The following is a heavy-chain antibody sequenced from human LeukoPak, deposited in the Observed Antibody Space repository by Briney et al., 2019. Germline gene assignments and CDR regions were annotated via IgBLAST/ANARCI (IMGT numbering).Heavy chain of an antibody. CDR3: AKVMGYGSGSYYLSPGFDY. CDR2: ISGSSGST. J-gene: IGHJ4*02. Sequence: SGGSLRLSCAASGFTFSSYAMSWVRQAPGKGLEWVSAISGSSGSTYYADSVKGRFTISRDNSKNTLYLQMNSLRAEDTAVYYCAKVMGYGSGSYYLSPGFDYWGQGTLVTVSS. D-gene: IGHD3-10*01. CDR1: GFTFSSYA. V-gene: IGHV3-23*01.